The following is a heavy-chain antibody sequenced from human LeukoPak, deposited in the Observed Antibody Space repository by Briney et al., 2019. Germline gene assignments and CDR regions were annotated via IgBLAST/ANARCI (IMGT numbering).Heavy chain of an antibody. CDR3: AKVTSAGSCYQSDY. CDR1: GFTVSSNY. D-gene: IGHD2-15*01. V-gene: IGHV3-23*01. J-gene: IGHJ4*02. Sequence: GGSLRLSCAASGFTVSSNYMSWVRQAPGKGLEWVSGISDRGGTTYYADSVEGRFTISRDNSKNTLYLQMNNLGAGDTAVYYCAKVTSAGSCYQSDYWGQGTLVTVSS. CDR2: ISDRGGTT.